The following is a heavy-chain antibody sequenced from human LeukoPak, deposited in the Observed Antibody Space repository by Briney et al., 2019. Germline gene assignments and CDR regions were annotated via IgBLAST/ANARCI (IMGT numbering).Heavy chain of an antibody. CDR1: GFTFSDYA. Sequence: PGGSLGLSCEASGFTFSDYAMHWVRQAPGKGLEYVSAISSDGDSTFYSDSVKDRFTISRDNSNNTLYLQMGSLRAEDMAVYYCARNHLRYYYDSSGSHFDCWGQGTLVTVSS. V-gene: IGHV3-64*02. D-gene: IGHD3-22*01. CDR2: ISSDGDST. J-gene: IGHJ4*02. CDR3: ARNHLRYYYDSSGSHFDC.